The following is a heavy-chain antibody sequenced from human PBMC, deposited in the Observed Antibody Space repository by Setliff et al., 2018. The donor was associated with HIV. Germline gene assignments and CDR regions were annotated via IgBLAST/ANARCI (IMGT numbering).Heavy chain of an antibody. CDR1: GFTFSSYW. V-gene: IGHV3-7*01. Sequence: PGGSLRLSCAASGFTFSSYWMSWVRQAPGKGLEWVANIKQDGSEKYYVDSVKGRFTISRDNAKNSLYLQMNSLRAEDTAVYYCARGTHIVVVPAAGNWFDPWGQGTRVTVSS. CDR2: IKQDGSEK. J-gene: IGHJ5*02. D-gene: IGHD2-2*01. CDR3: ARGTHIVVVPAAGNWFDP.